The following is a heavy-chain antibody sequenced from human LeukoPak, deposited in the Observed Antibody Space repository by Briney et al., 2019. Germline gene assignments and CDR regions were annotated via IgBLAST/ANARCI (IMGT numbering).Heavy chain of an antibody. CDR2: IYYSGST. Sequence: SETLSLTCTVSGGSISSGGYYWSWIRQHPGKGLEWIGYIYYSGSTYYNPSLKSRVTISVDTSKNQFSLKLSSVTAADTAVYYCARGHGMAMVRGAFDYWGQGTLVTVSS. D-gene: IGHD3-10*01. CDR1: GGSISSGGYY. V-gene: IGHV4-31*03. J-gene: IGHJ4*02. CDR3: ARGHGMAMVRGAFDY.